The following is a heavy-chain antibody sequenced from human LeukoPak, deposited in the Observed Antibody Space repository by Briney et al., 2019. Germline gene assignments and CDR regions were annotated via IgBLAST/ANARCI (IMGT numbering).Heavy chain of an antibody. CDR1: GYTFTGYY. D-gene: IGHD4-17*01. V-gene: IGHV1-2*06. Sequence: ASVKVSCKASGYTFTGYYIHWVRQAPGQGLECMGRINPNSGGTNYAQKFQGRVTMTRDTSISTAYMELSRLRSDDTAVYYCAKDGFYGDYAGNFDYWGQGTLVTVSS. J-gene: IGHJ4*02. CDR2: INPNSGGT. CDR3: AKDGFYGDYAGNFDY.